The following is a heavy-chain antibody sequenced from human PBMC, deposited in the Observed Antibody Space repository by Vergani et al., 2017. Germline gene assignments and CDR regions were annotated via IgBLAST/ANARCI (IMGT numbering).Heavy chain of an antibody. CDR1: GFTFSSYA. D-gene: IGHD1-7*01. J-gene: IGHJ4*02. V-gene: IGHV3-23*01. Sequence: EVHLLESGGGLVQPGGSLRLSCAASGFTFSSYAMSWVRQAPGKGLEWVSAISGSGGSTYYADSVKGRFTISRDNSKNTLYLQMNSLRAEDTAVYYCAKATSATGTPFNYWGQGTLVTVSS. CDR2: ISGSGGST. CDR3: AKATSATGTPFNY.